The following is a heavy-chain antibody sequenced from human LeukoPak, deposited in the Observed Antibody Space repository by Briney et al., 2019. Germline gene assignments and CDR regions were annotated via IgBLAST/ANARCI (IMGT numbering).Heavy chain of an antibody. CDR3: AREAPGYSSGWYYFDY. CDR2: IYGGGYT. J-gene: IGHJ4*02. CDR1: GFTFSSNY. D-gene: IGHD6-19*01. V-gene: IGHV3-53*01. Sequence: GGSLRLSCAVSGFTFSSNYMNWVRQAPGKGLEWVSVIYGGGYTYYADSVKGRFTISRDNSKNTLYLQMNSLRAEDTAVYYCAREAPGYSSGWYYFDYWGQGTLVTVSS.